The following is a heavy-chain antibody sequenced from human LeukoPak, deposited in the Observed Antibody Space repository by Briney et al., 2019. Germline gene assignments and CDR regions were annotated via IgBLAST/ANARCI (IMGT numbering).Heavy chain of an antibody. CDR2: ISTYNGNT. Sequence: ASVEVSCKASGYTFTSYGLSWVRQAPGQGLEWMGWISTYNGNTNYAQKLQGRVTMTTDTSTSTAYMELRSLRSDDTAVYYCARGGISYSSFDYWGQGTLVTVSS. J-gene: IGHJ4*02. D-gene: IGHD6-13*01. CDR1: GYTFTSYG. V-gene: IGHV1-18*01. CDR3: ARGGISYSSFDY.